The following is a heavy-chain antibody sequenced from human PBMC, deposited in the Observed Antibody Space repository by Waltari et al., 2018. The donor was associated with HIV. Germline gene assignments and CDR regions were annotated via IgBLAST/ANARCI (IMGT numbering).Heavy chain of an antibody. CDR1: VVSSTSPG. V-gene: IGHV3-48*01. Sequence: VGCGGGLVDPCGSLRPSSVGSVVSSTSPGINWVRQAPGTVLEWLAFVAGPTGHTFHADSVKGRFTISRDLAQNSVYLQMNNLRVEDTAVYYCVKSVDYFRFDVWDQGPLVTVSS. J-gene: IGHJ4*02. CDR2: VAGPTGHT. CDR3: VKSVDYFRFDV. D-gene: IGHD4-17*01.